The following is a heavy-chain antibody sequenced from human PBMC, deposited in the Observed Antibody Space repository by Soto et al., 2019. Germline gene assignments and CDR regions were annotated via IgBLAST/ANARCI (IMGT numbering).Heavy chain of an antibody. Sequence: GGALRLSCAASGFTFAHYAMHWVRHSPGKGLEWVAFMSHDENRKLYSDSVKGRFTISRDNSKSTLYLQMNSLRAEDTAVYYCAKWHYYDSSGYYYGRNWFDPWGQGTLVTVSS. CDR2: MSHDENRK. V-gene: IGHV3-30*18. CDR1: GFTFAHYA. D-gene: IGHD3-22*01. J-gene: IGHJ5*02. CDR3: AKWHYYDSSGYYYGRNWFDP.